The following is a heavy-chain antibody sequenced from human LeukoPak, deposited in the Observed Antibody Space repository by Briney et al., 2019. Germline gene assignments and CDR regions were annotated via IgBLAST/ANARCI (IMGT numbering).Heavy chain of an antibody. CDR3: ARGTMTTVTYYFDY. Sequence: SETLSLTCAVSGGSISSSNWWSWVRQPPGKGLEWIGEINHSGSTNYNPSLKSRVTTSVDTSKNQFSLKLSSVTAADTAVYYCARGTMTTVTYYFDYWGQGTLVTVSS. D-gene: IGHD4-17*01. J-gene: IGHJ4*02. V-gene: IGHV4-4*02. CDR1: GGSISSSNW. CDR2: INHSGST.